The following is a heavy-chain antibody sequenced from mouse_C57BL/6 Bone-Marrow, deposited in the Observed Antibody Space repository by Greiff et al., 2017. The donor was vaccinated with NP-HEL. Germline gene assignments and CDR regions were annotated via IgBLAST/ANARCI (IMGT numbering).Heavy chain of an antibody. CDR2: TFYSGIT. J-gene: IGHJ1*03. D-gene: IGHD2-2*01. V-gene: IGHV3-3*01. CDR3: AGDRDRVTTDWYFDF. Sequence: EVQLQESGPSLVRPSQTLSLTCTVTGFSITSDCYRIWIRQLLGNKLEYIGYTFYSGITYYNPSLESRTYLTADTSNNTFSMKFSSLTTEATATYDGAGDRDRVTTDWYFDFWGTGTTITLS. CDR1: GFSITSDCY.